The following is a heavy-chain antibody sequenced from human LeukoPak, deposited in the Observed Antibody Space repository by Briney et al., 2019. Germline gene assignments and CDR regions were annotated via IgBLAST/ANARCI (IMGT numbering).Heavy chain of an antibody. Sequence: PSETLSLTCTVSGGSISSSSYYWGWIRQPPGKGLEWIGSIYYSGSTYYNPSLKSRVTISVDTSKNQFSLKLSSVTAADTAVYYCARLMVADYGDYLDAFDIWGQGTMVTVSS. CDR3: ARLMVADYGDYLDAFDI. V-gene: IGHV4-39*01. D-gene: IGHD4-17*01. CDR2: IYYSGST. CDR1: GGSISSSSYY. J-gene: IGHJ3*02.